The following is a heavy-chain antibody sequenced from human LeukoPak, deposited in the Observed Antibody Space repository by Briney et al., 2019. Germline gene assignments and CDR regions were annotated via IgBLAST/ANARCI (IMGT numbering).Heavy chain of an antibody. CDR1: GGSFSGYY. Sequence: SETLSLTCAVYGGSFSGYYWSWIRQPPGKGLEWIGEINHSGSTNYNPSLKSRVTISVGTSKNQFSLKLSSVTAADTAVYYCARKQWLALKNFDYWGQGTLVTVSS. CDR3: ARKQWLALKNFDY. J-gene: IGHJ4*02. D-gene: IGHD6-19*01. CDR2: INHSGST. V-gene: IGHV4-34*01.